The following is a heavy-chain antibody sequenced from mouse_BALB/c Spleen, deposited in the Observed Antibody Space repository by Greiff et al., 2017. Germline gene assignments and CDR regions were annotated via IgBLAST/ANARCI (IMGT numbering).Heavy chain of an antibody. D-gene: IGHD1-1*01. CDR3: ARSDYYGKAFFAY. J-gene: IGHJ3*01. CDR2: IDTSDSYT. Sequence: VQLQQPGAELVMPGASVKMSCKASGYTFTDYWMHWVKQRPGQGLEWIGAIDTSDSYTSYNQKFKGKATLTVDESSSTAYMQLSSLTSEDSAVYYCARSDYYGKAFFAYWGQGTLVTVSA. V-gene: IGHV1-69*01. CDR1: GYTFTDYW.